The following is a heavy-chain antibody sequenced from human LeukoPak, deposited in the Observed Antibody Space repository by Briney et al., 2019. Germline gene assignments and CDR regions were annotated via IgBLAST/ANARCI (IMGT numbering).Heavy chain of an antibody. D-gene: IGHD6-13*01. Sequence: GGSLRLSCAASGFTFSSYGMHWVRQAPGKGLEWVAVIWYDGSNKYYVDSVKGRFTISRDNSKNTLYLQMNSLRAEDTAVYYCARVSPYSSSWYGFDYWGQGTLVTVSS. CDR2: IWYDGSNK. CDR3: ARVSPYSSSWYGFDY. V-gene: IGHV3-33*01. J-gene: IGHJ4*02. CDR1: GFTFSSYG.